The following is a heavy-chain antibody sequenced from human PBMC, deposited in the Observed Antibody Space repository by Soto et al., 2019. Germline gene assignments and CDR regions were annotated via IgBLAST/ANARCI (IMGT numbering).Heavy chain of an antibody. CDR1: GFPFSSYA. V-gene: IGHV3-23*01. J-gene: IGHJ4*02. CDR2: ISGSGGST. Sequence: GGSLRLSCAASGFPFSSYAMSWVRQAPGKGLEWVSAISGSGGSTYYADSVKGRFTISRDNSKNTLYLQMNSLRAEDTAVYYCAKDPYYYDSSGLFDYWGQGTLVTVSS. CDR3: AKDPYYYDSSGLFDY. D-gene: IGHD3-22*01.